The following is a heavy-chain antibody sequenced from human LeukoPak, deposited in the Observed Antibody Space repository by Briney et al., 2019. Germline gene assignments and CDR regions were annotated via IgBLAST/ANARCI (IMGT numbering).Heavy chain of an antibody. CDR2: IYHSGST. D-gene: IGHD3-10*02. CDR3: ARGIPHRYVFEAHSYYYYMDV. Sequence: PSETLSLTCAVSGYSISSGYYWGWIRQPPGKGLEWIGSIYHSGSTYYNPSLKSRVTISVDTSKNQFSLKLSSVTAADTAVYYCARGIPHRYVFEAHSYYYYMDVWGKGTTVTVSS. CDR1: GYSISSGYY. J-gene: IGHJ6*03. V-gene: IGHV4-38-2*01.